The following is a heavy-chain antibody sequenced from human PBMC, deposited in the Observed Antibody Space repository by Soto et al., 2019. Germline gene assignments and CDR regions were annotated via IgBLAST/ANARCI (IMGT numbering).Heavy chain of an antibody. CDR1: GFTFNIYA. D-gene: IGHD4-17*01. J-gene: IGHJ6*02. Sequence: QAQLVESGGGVVQPGRSLRLSCAASGFTFNIYALHWVRQAPGKGLEWVAVISFDGTKKYYSDSVKGRFTISRDNLKNGLDLQMNTLKFEDAALYFCAREDDYGYRYINYGLAVWGQGTTVTVYS. CDR2: ISFDGTKK. CDR3: AREDDYGYRYINYGLAV. V-gene: IGHV3-30-3*01.